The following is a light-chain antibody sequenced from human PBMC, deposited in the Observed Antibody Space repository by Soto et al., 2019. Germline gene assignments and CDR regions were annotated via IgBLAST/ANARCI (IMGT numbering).Light chain of an antibody. CDR1: QSVSSIY. Sequence: EIVLTQSPGTLSLSPGERATLSCRASQSVSSIYLGWYQQKPGQAPRLLMYGASSRATGIQERFSGSGSGTDFTLTISRLEPEDFAVYYCQQYGSSPRTFGQGTKVDI. J-gene: IGKJ1*01. CDR2: GAS. V-gene: IGKV3-20*01. CDR3: QQYGSSPRT.